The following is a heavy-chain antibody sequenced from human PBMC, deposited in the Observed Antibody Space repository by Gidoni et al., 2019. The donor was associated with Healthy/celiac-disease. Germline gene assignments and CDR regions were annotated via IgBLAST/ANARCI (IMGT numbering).Heavy chain of an antibody. CDR1: AYRFTSSW. V-gene: IGHV5-51*01. CDR2: IYPGDSDT. D-gene: IGHD3-22*01. J-gene: IGHJ5*02. Sequence: EVHLVQSGAEVKKHGESLKISCKGSAYRFTSSWLGWLRQRPGKGLEWMGIIYPGDSDTRYSPSFQGQVTISADKSISTAYLQWSSLKASDTAMYYCARWRRPYDSSGYANWFDPWGQGTLVTVSS. CDR3: ARWRRPYDSSGYANWFDP.